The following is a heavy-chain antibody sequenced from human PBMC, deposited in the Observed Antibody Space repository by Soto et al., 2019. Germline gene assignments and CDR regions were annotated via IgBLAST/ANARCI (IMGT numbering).Heavy chain of an antibody. V-gene: IGHV4-59*01. Sequence: SETLSLTCTVSGGSISSYYWSWIRQPPGKGLEWIGYIYYSGSTNYNPFLKSRVTISVDTSKNQFSLQLSSVIAADTAVYYCARSDCSSTSCHYYFDYWGQGTLVTVSS. D-gene: IGHD2-2*01. CDR1: GGSISSYY. J-gene: IGHJ4*02. CDR2: IYYSGST. CDR3: ARSDCSSTSCHYYFDY.